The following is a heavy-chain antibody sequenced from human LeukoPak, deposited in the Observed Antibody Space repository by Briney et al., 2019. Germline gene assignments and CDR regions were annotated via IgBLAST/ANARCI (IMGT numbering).Heavy chain of an antibody. V-gene: IGHV4-4*07. J-gene: IGHJ6*02. CDR1: GGSTSSYD. CDR3: ARDDIVVVPAAIAYYYYYGMDV. D-gene: IGHD2-2*01. Sequence: SETLSHPRALSGGSTSSYDWSWIRQPAGKGMERIGRIYTSGSTNYNPSLKSRVTMSVDTSKNQFSLKLSSVTAADTAVYYCARDDIVVVPAAIAYYYYYGMDVWGQGTTVTVSS. CDR2: IYTSGST.